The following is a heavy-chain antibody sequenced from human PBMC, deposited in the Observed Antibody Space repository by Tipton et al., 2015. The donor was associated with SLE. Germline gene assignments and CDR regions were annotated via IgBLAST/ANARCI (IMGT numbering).Heavy chain of an antibody. CDR3: ARGVGSSWLYYFDY. V-gene: IGHV4-59*08. CDR2: IYNSGTT. D-gene: IGHD6-13*01. J-gene: IGHJ4*02. Sequence: TLSLTCTVSGGSISSHYWSWIRQPPGKGLEWIGIIYNSGTTNYNPSLRSRVTISVDTSKNEFSLKMTSVTAADTAVYYCARGVGSSWLYYFDYWGQGTLVTVSS. CDR1: GGSISSHY.